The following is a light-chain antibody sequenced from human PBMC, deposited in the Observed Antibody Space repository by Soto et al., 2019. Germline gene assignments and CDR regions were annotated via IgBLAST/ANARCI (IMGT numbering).Light chain of an antibody. Sequence: EIVMTQSPATLSVSPGERATLSCRASQSVSSKLAWYQQKPGQAPRLLIYRASTRATDIPARFSGSGSGTEFTLNIRSLQSEDFAVYYCQQYNNRPQATLGQGTKADIK. CDR2: RAS. V-gene: IGKV3-15*01. J-gene: IGKJ1*01. CDR3: QQYNNRPQAT. CDR1: QSVSSK.